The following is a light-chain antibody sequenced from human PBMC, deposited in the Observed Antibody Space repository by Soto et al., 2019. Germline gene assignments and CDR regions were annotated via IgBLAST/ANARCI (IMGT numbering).Light chain of an antibody. J-gene: IGLJ1*01. CDR3: YSYAGSSYV. Sequence: QSVLAQPRSVSGSHGQSVTISCTGTSSDVGGYDHVSWYQQQHPGKAPKLMIFDVTKRPSGVPDRFSGSKSGNTASLSISGLQAEDEADYYCYSYAGSSYVFGNGTKVTVL. CDR1: SSDVGGYDH. V-gene: IGLV2-11*01. CDR2: DVT.